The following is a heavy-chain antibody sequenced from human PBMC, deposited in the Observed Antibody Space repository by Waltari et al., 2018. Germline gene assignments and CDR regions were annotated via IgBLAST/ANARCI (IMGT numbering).Heavy chain of an antibody. CDR2: IRAYNGNT. J-gene: IGHJ4*02. CDR1: GYTFTSYG. CDR3: AREEQWLAFDY. V-gene: IGHV1-18*01. Sequence: QVQLVQSGAEVKKPGASVKVSCKASGYTFTSYGISWVRQAPGQGSEWMGWIRAYNGNTNYAQKVKCRFTMTTDTSTSTGDMELRGLRSDDTAVYYCAREEQWLAFDYWGQGTLVTVSS. D-gene: IGHD6-19*01.